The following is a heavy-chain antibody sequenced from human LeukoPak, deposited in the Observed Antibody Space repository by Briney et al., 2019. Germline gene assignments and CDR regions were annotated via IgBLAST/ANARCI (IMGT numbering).Heavy chain of an antibody. J-gene: IGHJ3*02. CDR3: ARGSGWFDDAFDI. Sequence: GGSLRLSCAASGFTFNRYNMNWVRRAPGKGLEWVSSISTSSSYIYYADSVKGRFTISRDNAKNSLYLQMNSLRAEDTAVYYCARGSGWFDDAFDIWGQGTMVTVSS. D-gene: IGHD6-19*01. V-gene: IGHV3-21*01. CDR1: GFTFNRYN. CDR2: ISTSSSYI.